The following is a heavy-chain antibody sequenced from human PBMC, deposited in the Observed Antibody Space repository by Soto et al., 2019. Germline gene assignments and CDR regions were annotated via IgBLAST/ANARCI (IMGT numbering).Heavy chain of an antibody. Sequence: PGGSLRLSCAASGFTFSSYAMSWVRQAPGKGLEWVSAISGSGGSTYYADSVKGRFTTSRDNSKNTLYLQMNSLRAEDTAVYYCAKDLSGGSLFDYWGQGTLVTVSS. CDR3: AKDLSGGSLFDY. J-gene: IGHJ4*02. CDR2: ISGSGGST. CDR1: GFTFSSYA. V-gene: IGHV3-23*01. D-gene: IGHD6-19*01.